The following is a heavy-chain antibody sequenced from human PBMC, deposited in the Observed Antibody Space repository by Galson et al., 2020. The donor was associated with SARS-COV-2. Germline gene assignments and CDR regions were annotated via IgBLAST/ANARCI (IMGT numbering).Heavy chain of an antibody. V-gene: IGHV5-51*01. Sequence: GESLKISCKGSDYSFTTYWIAWVRQMPGKGLEWMGDIYPGDSDTTYSPSFQGQVTISADKSLSTAYLQWSSLKASDTAMYYCARRPAFSGSCYNYYDYWGQGTLVTVSS. D-gene: IGHD6-13*01. CDR3: ARRPAFSGSCYNYYDY. CDR1: DYSFTTYW. CDR2: IYPGDSDT. J-gene: IGHJ4*02.